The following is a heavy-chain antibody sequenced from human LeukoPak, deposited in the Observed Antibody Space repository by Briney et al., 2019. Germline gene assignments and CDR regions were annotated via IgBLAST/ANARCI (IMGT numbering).Heavy chain of an antibody. V-gene: IGHV4-39*01. Sequence: PSETLSLTCTVSGGSLSSSSYYWGWLRQPPGTGLEWIGSIYYSGSTYYNPSLKSRVTISVDTSKNQFSLKLSSVTAADTAVYYCARPKSPDYGGNSYYFDYWGQGTLVTVSS. D-gene: IGHD4-23*01. CDR2: IYYSGST. J-gene: IGHJ4*02. CDR3: ARPKSPDYGGNSYYFDY. CDR1: GGSLSSSSYY.